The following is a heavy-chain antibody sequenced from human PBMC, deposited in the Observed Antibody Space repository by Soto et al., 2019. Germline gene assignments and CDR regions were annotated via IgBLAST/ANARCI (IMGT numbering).Heavy chain of an antibody. CDR3: ARGLGSFDWFPAYY. J-gene: IGHJ4*02. Sequence: PSETLSLTCTVSGGSISSYYWSWIRQPPGKGLEWIGYIYYSGSTNYNPSLKSRVTISVDTSKNQFSLKLSSVTAADTAVYYCARGLGSFDWFPAYYWGQGTLVTVSS. CDR1: GGSISSYY. D-gene: IGHD3-9*01. V-gene: IGHV4-59*01. CDR2: IYYSGST.